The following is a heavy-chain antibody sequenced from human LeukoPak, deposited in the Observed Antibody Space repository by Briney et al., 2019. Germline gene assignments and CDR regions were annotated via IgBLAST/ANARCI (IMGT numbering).Heavy chain of an antibody. J-gene: IGHJ6*03. V-gene: IGHV4-59*08. CDR1: GGSISSYY. Sequence: PSEILSLTCTVSGGSISSYYWSWIRQPPGKGLEWIGYIYYSGSTNYNPSLKSRVTISVDTSKNQFSLKLSSVTAADTAVYYCARRAGSSWNKRVYYYYMDVWGKGTTVTVSS. CDR3: ARRAGSSWNKRVYYYYMDV. D-gene: IGHD6-13*01. CDR2: IYYSGST.